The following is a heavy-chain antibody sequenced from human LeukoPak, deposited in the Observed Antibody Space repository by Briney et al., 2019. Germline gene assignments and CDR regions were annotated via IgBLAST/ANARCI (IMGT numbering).Heavy chain of an antibody. CDR1: GFTFSSYG. D-gene: IGHD3-22*01. J-gene: IGHJ4*02. Sequence: GGSLRLSCAASGFTFSSYGMHWVRQAPGKGLEWVAFIRYDGSNKYYADSVKGRFTISRDNSKNTLYLQMNSLRAEDTAVYYCAKEVGGPSAYYYDSSGYPPLDYWGQGTLVTVSS. CDR2: IRYDGSNK. V-gene: IGHV3-30*02. CDR3: AKEVGGPSAYYYDSSGYPPLDY.